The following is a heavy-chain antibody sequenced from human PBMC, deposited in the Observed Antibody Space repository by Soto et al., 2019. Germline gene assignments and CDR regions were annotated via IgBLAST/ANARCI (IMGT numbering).Heavy chain of an antibody. CDR3: ASSLFGELLQHNYYYYYMDV. CDR2: INPSGGST. V-gene: IGHV1-46*03. D-gene: IGHD3-10*02. J-gene: IGHJ6*03. CDR1: GYTFTSYY. Sequence: ASVKVSCKASGYTFTSYYMHWVRQAPGQGLEWMGIINPSGGSTSYAQKFQGRVTMTRDTSTSTVYMELSSLRSEDTAAYYCASSLFGELLQHNYYYYYMDVWGKGTTVTVSS.